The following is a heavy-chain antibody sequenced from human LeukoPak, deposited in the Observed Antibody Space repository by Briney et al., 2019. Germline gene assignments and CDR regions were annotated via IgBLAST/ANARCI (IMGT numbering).Heavy chain of an antibody. V-gene: IGHV3-23*01. CDR2: ISGSGDST. D-gene: IGHD3-10*01. CDR1: GFTFSSYG. J-gene: IGHJ4*02. Sequence: GGTLRLSCAASGFTFSSYGMSWVRQAPGKGLGWVSAISGSGDSTYYADSVKGRFTISRDNSKNTLYLQMNSLRAEDTAVYYCASVAVRGVNPPRSDYWGQGTLVTVSS. CDR3: ASVAVRGVNPPRSDY.